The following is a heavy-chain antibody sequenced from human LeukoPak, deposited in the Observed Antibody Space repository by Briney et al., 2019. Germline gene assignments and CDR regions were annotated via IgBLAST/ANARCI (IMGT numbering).Heavy chain of an antibody. V-gene: IGHV3-30*01. J-gene: IGHJ4*02. CDR2: ISYDGSNT. CDR1: GFTFSTYA. D-gene: IGHD3-10*01. CDR3: ARDSTYYYASGSSGPHYFDY. Sequence: PGGSLRLSCAASGFTFSTYAMHWVRQAPGKGLEWVAAISYDGSNTYYADSVKGRFTISRDNSKTTLYLQLNSLRAEDTAVYYCARDSTYYYASGSSGPHYFDYWGQGTLVTVSS.